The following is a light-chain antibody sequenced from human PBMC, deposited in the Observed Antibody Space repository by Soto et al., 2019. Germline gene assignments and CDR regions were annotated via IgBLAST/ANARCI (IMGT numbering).Light chain of an antibody. CDR3: AVWDDSLSGRV. J-gene: IGLJ3*02. Sequence: QSVLTQPPSASGTPGLRVTISCSGSSSNIGSNYVSWHQQFPGTAPKLLIHRNNQRPSGVPDRFSGSKSGTSASLAISGLRSEDEADYYCAVWDDSLSGRVFGGGTKLTVL. V-gene: IGLV1-47*01. CDR2: RNN. CDR1: SSNIGSNY.